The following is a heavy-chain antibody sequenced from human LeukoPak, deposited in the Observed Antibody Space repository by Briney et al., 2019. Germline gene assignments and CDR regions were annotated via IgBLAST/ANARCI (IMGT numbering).Heavy chain of an antibody. CDR3: VRDYQFIQEV. CDR1: GFTLSNYW. V-gene: IGHV3-74*01. Sequence: GGSLRLSCVASGFTLSNYWMLWVRQAPGKGLMWVSLISTDGKSTRYAESVKGRFTNSRDNAKNALYLQMDILRVEDTALYFCVRDYQFIQEVWGQGTTVTVSS. D-gene: IGHD2-2*01. J-gene: IGHJ6*02. CDR2: ISTDGKST.